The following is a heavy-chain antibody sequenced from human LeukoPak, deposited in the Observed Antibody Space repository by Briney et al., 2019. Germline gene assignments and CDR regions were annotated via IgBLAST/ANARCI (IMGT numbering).Heavy chain of an antibody. V-gene: IGHV3-23*01. J-gene: IGHJ4*02. CDR3: AKVWFGETLHGLHNY. CDR2: LSARGSLT. Sequence: PGGYLRLYCSASEITFSSYAMSWVRQAPGKGLEWFASLSARGSLTYYADSVKGRFTIYRANTTSILFLQMNSLTVEDTAVYFWAKVWFGETLHGLHNYWGQGPLVTVSS. CDR1: EITFSSYA. D-gene: IGHD3-10*01.